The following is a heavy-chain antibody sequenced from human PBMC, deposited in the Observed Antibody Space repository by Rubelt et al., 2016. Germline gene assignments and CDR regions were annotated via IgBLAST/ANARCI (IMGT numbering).Heavy chain of an antibody. CDR3: ARGFSSWYGIDY. CDR1: GGSISSSSYY. Sequence: QLQLQESGPGLVKPSETLSLTCTVSGGSISSSSYYWGWIRQPPGKGLEWIGSIYYSGSTYYNPFLKSRVTISVDTSKNQFSRKLSSVTAADTAVYYCARGFSSWYGIDYWGQGTLVTVSS. V-gene: IGHV4-39*01. D-gene: IGHD6-13*01. J-gene: IGHJ4*02. CDR2: IYYSGST.